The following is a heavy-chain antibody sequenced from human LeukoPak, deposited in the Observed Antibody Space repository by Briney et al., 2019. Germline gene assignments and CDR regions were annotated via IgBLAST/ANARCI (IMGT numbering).Heavy chain of an antibody. CDR1: GYTFTSYG. Sequence: ASVKVSCKASGYTFTSYGISWVRQAPGQGLEWMGWISAYNGNSNYAQKFQGRVTMTTDTSTSTGYMELRSLRSDDTAVYYCARDGDSSGWTRSDYWGQGTLVTVSS. CDR2: ISAYNGNS. V-gene: IGHV1-18*01. CDR3: ARDGDSSGWTRSDY. J-gene: IGHJ4*02. D-gene: IGHD6-19*01.